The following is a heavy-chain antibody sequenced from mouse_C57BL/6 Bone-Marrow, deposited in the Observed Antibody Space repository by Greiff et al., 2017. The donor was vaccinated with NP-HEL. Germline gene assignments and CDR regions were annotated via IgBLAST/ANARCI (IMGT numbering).Heavy chain of an antibody. CDR1: GYTFTSYT. J-gene: IGHJ2*01. CDR2: INPSSGYT. Sequence: QVHVKQSGAELARPGASVKMSCKASGYTFTSYTMHWVKQRPGQGLEWIGYINPSSGYTKYNQKFKDKATLTADKSSSTAYMQLSSLTSEDSAVYYCARNYDYVYWGQGTTLTVSS. D-gene: IGHD2-4*01. V-gene: IGHV1-4*01. CDR3: ARNYDYVY.